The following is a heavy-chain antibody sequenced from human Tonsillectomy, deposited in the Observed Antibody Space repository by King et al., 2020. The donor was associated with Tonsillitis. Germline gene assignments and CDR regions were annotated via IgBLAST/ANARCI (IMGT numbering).Heavy chain of an antibody. Sequence: QLVQSGGGLVKPGGSLRLSCAASGFTFSSFSMNWVRQAPGKGLEWVSSISTSSSYIYYADSLKGRFTISRDNAKNSLYLQINSLRAKDTAVYYCARARDYSPIRYMDVWGKGTTVTVSS. CDR1: GFTFSSFS. D-gene: IGHD4-11*01. CDR2: ISTSSSYI. CDR3: ARARDYSPIRYMDV. J-gene: IGHJ6*03. V-gene: IGHV3-21*01.